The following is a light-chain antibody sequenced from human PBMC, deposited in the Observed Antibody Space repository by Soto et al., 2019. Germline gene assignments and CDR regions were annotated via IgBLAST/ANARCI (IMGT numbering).Light chain of an antibody. J-gene: IGKJ1*01. CDR1: QSVSNNY. Sequence: EIVLTQSPGTLSLSPGERATLSCRASQSVSNNYLAWYQQKPGQAPRLLIYGASNRATGIPDRFSGSGSGTDFTLTISSLQSEDFAVYYCQQYNNWPRWTFGQGTKADIK. CDR2: GAS. CDR3: QQYNNWPRWT. V-gene: IGKV3-20*01.